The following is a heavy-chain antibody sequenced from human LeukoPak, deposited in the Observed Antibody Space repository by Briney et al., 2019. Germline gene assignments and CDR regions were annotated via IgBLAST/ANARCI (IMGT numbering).Heavy chain of an antibody. CDR2: ISYDGTNK. D-gene: IGHD3-10*01. CDR1: GFTFSTYG. J-gene: IGHJ5*02. V-gene: IGHV3-30*18. CDR3: AKDPGVPSGSGQLYNWLDP. Sequence: GRSLRLSCAASGFTFSTYGIHWVRQAPGKGLEWVAVISYDGTNKYYGDSVRGRFTISREDSKNTLYLQMNSLRAEDTAVYYCAKDPGVPSGSGQLYNWLDPWAREPWSPSPQ.